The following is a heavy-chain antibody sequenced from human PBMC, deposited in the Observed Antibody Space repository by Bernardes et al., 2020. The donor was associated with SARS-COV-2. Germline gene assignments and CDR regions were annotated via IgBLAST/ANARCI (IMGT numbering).Heavy chain of an antibody. J-gene: IGHJ6*02. V-gene: IGHV3-30-3*01. CDR3: ARGSVTIFGVVITMNYYYGMDV. CDR2: ISYDGSNK. Sequence: GGSLRLSCAASGFTFSSYAMHWVRQAPGKGLEWVAVISYDGSNKYYADSVKGRFTISRDNSKNTLYLQMNSLRAEDTAVYYCARGSVTIFGVVITMNYYYGMDVWGQGTTVTVSS. CDR1: GFTFSSYA. D-gene: IGHD3-3*01.